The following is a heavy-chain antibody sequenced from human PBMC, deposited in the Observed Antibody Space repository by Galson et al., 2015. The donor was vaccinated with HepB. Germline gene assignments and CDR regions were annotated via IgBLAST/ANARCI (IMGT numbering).Heavy chain of an antibody. CDR3: AKEGDGSGSYYNVPDWYYYYYMDV. CDR1: GFTFSSYG. D-gene: IGHD3-10*01. CDR2: IPYDGSNK. J-gene: IGHJ6*03. Sequence: SLRLSCAASGFTFSSYGMHWVRQAPGKGLEWVAVIPYDGSNKYYADSVKGRFTISRDNSKNTLYLQMNSLRAEDTAVYYCAKEGDGSGSYYNVPDWYYYYYMDVWGKGTTVTVSS. V-gene: IGHV3-30*18.